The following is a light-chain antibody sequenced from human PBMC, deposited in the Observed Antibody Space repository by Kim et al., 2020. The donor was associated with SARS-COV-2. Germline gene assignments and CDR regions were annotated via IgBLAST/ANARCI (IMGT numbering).Light chain of an antibody. J-gene: IGKJ1*01. Sequence: DIQMTQSPSTLSAFVGNRVTITCRASQSVDSWLAWYQQKPRKAPKLLIYQASKLASGVPSRFSGSGSGTDFTLTISNLQPDDSAIYYCKQYETYWRFGPGTKVDIK. CDR2: QAS. CDR3: KQYETYWR. V-gene: IGKV1-5*03. CDR1: QSVDSW.